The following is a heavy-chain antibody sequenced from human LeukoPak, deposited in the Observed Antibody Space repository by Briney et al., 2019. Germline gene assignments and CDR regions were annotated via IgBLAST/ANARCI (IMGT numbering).Heavy chain of an antibody. CDR1: GFTVSNKY. Sequence: QSGGSLRLSCAASGFTVSNKYMSWVRQAPGRGLEWVSVIYSGGSTYYADSVKGRFSISRGKSKNTLYLQMNSLRAEDTALYYCAREMYCSGGSCYGDAFDIWGQGTMVTVSS. CDR3: AREMYCSGGSCYGDAFDI. J-gene: IGHJ3*02. D-gene: IGHD2-15*01. CDR2: IYSGGST. V-gene: IGHV3-66*01.